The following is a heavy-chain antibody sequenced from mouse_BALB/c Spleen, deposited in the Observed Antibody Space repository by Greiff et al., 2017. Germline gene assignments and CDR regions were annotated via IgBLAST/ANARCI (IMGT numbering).Heavy chain of an antibody. CDR2: INPSNGRT. D-gene: IGHD1-1*01. CDR1: GYTFTSYW. CDR3: ASPLIRGFAY. Sequence: VKLQESGAELVKPGASVKLSCKASGYTFTSYWMHWVKQRPGQGLEWIGEINPSNGRTNYNEKFKSKATLTVDKSSSTAYMQLSSLTSEDSAVYYCASPLIRGFAYWGQGTLVTVSA. J-gene: IGHJ3*01. V-gene: IGHV1S81*02.